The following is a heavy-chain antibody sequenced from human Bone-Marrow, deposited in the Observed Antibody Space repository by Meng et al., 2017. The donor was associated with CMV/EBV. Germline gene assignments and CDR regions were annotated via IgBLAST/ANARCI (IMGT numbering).Heavy chain of an antibody. J-gene: IGHJ6*02. Sequence: ASVKVSCKASGYTFTGYYMHWVRQAPGQGLEWMGWINPNSGGTNYAQKFQGRVTMTRETPISTAYMELSRLRSEETAVFYCAREEDVWGQGTTVTVSS. V-gene: IGHV1-2*02. CDR3: AREEDV. CDR2: INPNSGGT. CDR1: GYTFTGYY.